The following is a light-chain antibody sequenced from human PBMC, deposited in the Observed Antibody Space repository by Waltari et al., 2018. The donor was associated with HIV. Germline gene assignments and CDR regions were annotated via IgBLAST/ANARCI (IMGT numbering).Light chain of an antibody. Sequence: DIVMTQTPDSLAVSLGERATINCKSSQSLLYTSKNYLAWYQQKPGQPPKLLIYWASTRQSGVPDRFSGSGSGTDFTLTISSLQAEDVAVYYCQQYYGSPFTFGGGTKVEIK. CDR1: QSLLYTSKNY. CDR3: QQYYGSPFT. CDR2: WAS. V-gene: IGKV4-1*01. J-gene: IGKJ4*01.